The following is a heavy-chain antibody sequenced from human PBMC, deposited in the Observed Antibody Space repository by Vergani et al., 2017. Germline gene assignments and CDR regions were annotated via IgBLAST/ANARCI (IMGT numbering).Heavy chain of an antibody. J-gene: IGHJ4*02. Sequence: EVQLVQSGAEVKKPGATMKISCKVSGYTFTDHYMHWVKQAPGKGLEWMGLVDPEDGETIYAEKFQGRVTMTRNTSISTAYMELSSLRSEDTAVYYCARGRGSSSWSYWGQGTLVTVSS. CDR3: ARGRGSSSWSY. CDR1: GYTFTDHY. D-gene: IGHD6-13*01. V-gene: IGHV1-69-2*01. CDR2: VDPEDGET.